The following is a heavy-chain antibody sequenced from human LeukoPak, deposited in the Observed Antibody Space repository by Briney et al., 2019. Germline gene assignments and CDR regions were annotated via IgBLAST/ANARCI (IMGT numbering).Heavy chain of an antibody. V-gene: IGHV3-53*01. J-gene: IGHJ4*02. CDR1: EFTVSSDY. Sequence: GGSLRLSCAASEFTVSSDYMSWVRQAPGKGLEWVSVIYSGGSTYYADSVKGRFTISRDNPKNTLYLQMNSLRAEDTAVYYCARDGSENSSGYFANWGQGTLVTVSS. CDR2: IYSGGST. CDR3: ARDGSENSSGYFAN. D-gene: IGHD3-22*01.